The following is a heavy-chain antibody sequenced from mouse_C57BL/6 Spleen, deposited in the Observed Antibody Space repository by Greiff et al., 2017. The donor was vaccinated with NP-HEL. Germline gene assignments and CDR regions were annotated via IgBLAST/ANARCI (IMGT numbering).Heavy chain of an antibody. Sequence: QVQLKESGPELVKPGASVKISCKASGYAFSSSWMNWVKQRPGKGLEWIGRIYPGDGDTNYNGKFKGKATLTADKSSSTAYMQLSSLTSEDSAVYFCAREGITTVDWGQGTTLTVSS. CDR2: IYPGDGDT. D-gene: IGHD1-1*01. J-gene: IGHJ2*01. V-gene: IGHV1-82*01. CDR3: AREGITTVD. CDR1: GYAFSSSW.